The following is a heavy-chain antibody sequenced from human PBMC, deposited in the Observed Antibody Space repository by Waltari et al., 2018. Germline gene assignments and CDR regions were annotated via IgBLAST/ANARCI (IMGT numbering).Heavy chain of an antibody. Sequence: EVQLVESGGGLVQPGGSLRLSCAASGFTFSSYSMNWVRQAPGKGLEWVSYISSSSSTIYYADSVKGRFTIARDNAENSLYLQMNSLRTEDTAVYYCARLGRHLDLWGRGTLVTVSS. CDR1: GFTFSSYS. CDR2: ISSSSSTI. J-gene: IGHJ2*01. CDR3: ARLGRHLDL. V-gene: IGHV3-48*04.